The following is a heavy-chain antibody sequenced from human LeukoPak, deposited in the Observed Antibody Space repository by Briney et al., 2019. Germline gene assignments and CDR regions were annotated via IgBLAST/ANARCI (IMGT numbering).Heavy chain of an antibody. J-gene: IGHJ4*02. Sequence: SETLSLTCTVSGGSISSYYWSWIRQPPGKGLEWIGYIYYSGSTNYNPSLKSRVTISVDTSKNQFSLKLSSVTAADTAVYYCARGAGSGRIDHWGQGTLVTVSS. V-gene: IGHV4-59*13. CDR1: GGSISSYY. CDR3: ARGAGSGRIDH. CDR2: IYYSGST. D-gene: IGHD3-10*01.